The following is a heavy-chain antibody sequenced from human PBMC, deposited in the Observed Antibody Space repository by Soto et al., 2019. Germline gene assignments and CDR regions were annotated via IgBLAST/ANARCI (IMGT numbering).Heavy chain of an antibody. J-gene: IGHJ5*02. CDR1: GYTFINYY. CDR3: ARDQYYYGSRSYWWFDP. CDR2: INPSGGST. Sequence: ASVKVSCKASGYTFINYYMHWVRQAPGQGPEWMGIINPSGGSTSYAQKFQGRVTMTSDSSTSTVYMELSSLRAEDTAVYYCARDQYYYGSRSYWWFDPWGQGTLVTVSS. V-gene: IGHV1-46*01. D-gene: IGHD3-10*01.